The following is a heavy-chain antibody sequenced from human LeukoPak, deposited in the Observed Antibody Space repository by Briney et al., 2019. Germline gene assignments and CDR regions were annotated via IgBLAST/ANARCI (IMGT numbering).Heavy chain of an antibody. V-gene: IGHV4-38-2*02. J-gene: IGHJ4*02. CDR3: VRYCSSTTCYTRAVDY. Sequence: PSETLSLTCTVSGYSITSGYNWAWIRRPPGKVLGWIGSIYHSGRAYYNPSLKSRVTISVDTSKNQFSLKLSSVTAADTAVYYCVRYCSSTTCYTRAVDYWGQGTLVTVSS. CDR1: GYSITSGYN. CDR2: IYHSGRA. D-gene: IGHD2-2*02.